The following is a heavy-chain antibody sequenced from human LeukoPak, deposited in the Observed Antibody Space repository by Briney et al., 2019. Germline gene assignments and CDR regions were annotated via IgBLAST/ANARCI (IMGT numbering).Heavy chain of an antibody. Sequence: PSETLSLTCTVSGGSISDYYWSWIRQPPGKGLEWIGYIYYSGRTNYNPSLMSRVTISVDTSKNQFSLKLSSVTAADTAVYYCARVLEGYSSSWSRFDPWGQGTLVTVSS. CDR2: IYYSGRT. J-gene: IGHJ5*02. D-gene: IGHD6-13*01. CDR1: GGSISDYY. V-gene: IGHV4-59*01. CDR3: ARVLEGYSSSWSRFDP.